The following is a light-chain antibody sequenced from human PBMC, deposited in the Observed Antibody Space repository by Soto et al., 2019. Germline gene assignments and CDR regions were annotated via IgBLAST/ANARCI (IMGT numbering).Light chain of an antibody. Sequence: QSVLTQPASVSGSPGQSITISCTGTNSDLGTYNLVSWYQQHPGKAPKTIIYEVTKRPSGVSKRFSGSKSGNTASLTISGLQAEDEADYSCCSYVGSNIFYVFGTGTKVTVL. CDR2: EVT. J-gene: IGLJ1*01. CDR3: CSYVGSNIFYV. V-gene: IGLV2-23*02. CDR1: NSDLGTYNL.